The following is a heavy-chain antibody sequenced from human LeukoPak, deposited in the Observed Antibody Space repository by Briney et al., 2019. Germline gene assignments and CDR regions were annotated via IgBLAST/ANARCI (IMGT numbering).Heavy chain of an antibody. CDR3: ARLNYGSGSYHLDY. V-gene: IGHV3-53*01. CDR1: GFTVSSNY. CDR2: IYSGGST. Sequence: GGSLRLSCAASGFTVSSNYMSWVRQAPGKGLEWVSVIYSGGSTYYADSVKGRFTISRDNSKNTLYLQMNSLRAEDTAVYYCARLNYGSGSYHLDYWGQGTLVTVSS. D-gene: IGHD3-10*01. J-gene: IGHJ4*02.